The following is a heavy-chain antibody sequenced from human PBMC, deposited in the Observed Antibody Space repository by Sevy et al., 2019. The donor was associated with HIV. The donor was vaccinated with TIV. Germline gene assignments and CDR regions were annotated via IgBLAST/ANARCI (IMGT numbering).Heavy chain of an antibody. CDR3: ARDYYDNRPRGFDP. J-gene: IGHJ5*02. CDR2: IYYSGST. V-gene: IGHV4-59*01. Sequence: SETLSLTCTVSGDSISNYFWSWIRQPPGKELEWIRYIYYSGSTNYNPSLKSRVTISVDTSKNQFSLRLNSVTAADTAVYYCARDYYDNRPRGFDPWGQGTLVTVSS. CDR1: GDSISNYF. D-gene: IGHD3-22*01.